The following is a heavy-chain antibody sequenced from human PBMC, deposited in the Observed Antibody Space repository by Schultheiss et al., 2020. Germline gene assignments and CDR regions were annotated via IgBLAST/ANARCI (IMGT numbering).Heavy chain of an antibody. D-gene: IGHD3-9*01. CDR3: ARQPYDILTGYPFDY. V-gene: IGHV4-39*01. CDR2: IYYSGST. CDR1: GGSISSSSYY. Sequence: GSLRLSCTVSGGSISSSSYYWGWIRQPPGKGLEWIGSIYYSGSTYYNPSLKSRVTISVDTSKNQFSLKLSSVTAADTAVYYCARQPYDILTGYPFDYWGQGTLVTVSS. J-gene: IGHJ4*02.